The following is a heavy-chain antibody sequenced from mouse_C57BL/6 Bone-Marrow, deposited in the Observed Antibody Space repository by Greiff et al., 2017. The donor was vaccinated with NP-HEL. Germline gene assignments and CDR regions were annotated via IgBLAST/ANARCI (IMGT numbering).Heavy chain of an antibody. D-gene: IGHD5-1-1*01. Sequence: QVHVKQSGAELVKPGASVKISCKASGYAFSSYWMNWVKQRPGKGLEWIGQIYPGDGATNYNGKFKGKATLTADKSSSTAYMQLSSLTSEDSAVYGCARVGYLSWLAYWGQGTLVTVSA. V-gene: IGHV1-80*01. J-gene: IGHJ3*01. CDR2: IYPGDGAT. CDR1: GYAFSSYW. CDR3: ARVGYLSWLAY.